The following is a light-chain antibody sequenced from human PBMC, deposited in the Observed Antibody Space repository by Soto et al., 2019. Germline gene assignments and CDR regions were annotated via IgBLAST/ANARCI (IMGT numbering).Light chain of an antibody. CDR3: QQYGSSPA. J-gene: IGKJ1*01. CDR1: QSVSSSY. CDR2: GAS. V-gene: IGKV3-20*01. Sequence: EIVLTQSPGTLPLSPGQRATLSCRASQSVSSSYLAWYQQKPGQAPRLLIYGASSRATGIPDRFSGSGSGTDFTLTISRLEPEDFAVYYCQQYGSSPAFGQGTKVDIK.